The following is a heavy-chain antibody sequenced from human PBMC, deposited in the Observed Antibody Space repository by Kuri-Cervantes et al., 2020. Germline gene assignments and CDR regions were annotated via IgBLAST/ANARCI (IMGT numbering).Heavy chain of an antibody. V-gene: IGHV4-38-2*01. CDR1: GYSISSGYF. J-gene: IGHJ4*02. Sequence: SETLSLTCAVSGYSISSGYFWGWIRQPPGKGLEWIGSIYHSGNTHYNPSLKSRVTISVDTSKNQFSLKLSSVTAADTAVYYCARGAGSITMIVVVLPRFDYWGQGTLVTVSS. CDR2: IYHSGNT. CDR3: ARGAGSITMIVVVLPRFDY. D-gene: IGHD3-22*01.